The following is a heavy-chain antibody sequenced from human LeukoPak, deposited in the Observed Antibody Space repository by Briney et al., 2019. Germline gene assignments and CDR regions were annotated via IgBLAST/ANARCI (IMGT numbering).Heavy chain of an antibody. CDR3: ARGVATAAADALDY. J-gene: IGHJ4*02. CDR1: GGSFSGYY. Sequence: SETLSLTCAVYGGSFSGYYWGWIRQPPGKGLEWIGEINHSGSTNYNPSLKSRVTISVDTSKNQFSLKLSSVTAADTAVYYCARGVATAAADALDYWGQGTLVTVSS. CDR2: INHSGST. V-gene: IGHV4-34*01. D-gene: IGHD6-13*01.